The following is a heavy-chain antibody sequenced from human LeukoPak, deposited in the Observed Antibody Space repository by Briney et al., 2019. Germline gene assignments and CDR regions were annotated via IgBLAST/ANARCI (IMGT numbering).Heavy chain of an antibody. V-gene: IGHV4-59*08. J-gene: IGHJ4*02. CDR1: GGSISTYY. D-gene: IGHD3-16*01. CDR2: IYYSGNT. Sequence: PSETLSLTCTNSGGSISTYYWTWIRQPPGKGLEWIGYIYYSGNTNYNPALKSRVTISLDTSRNQFSLKLNSVTAADTAVYYCARRVTGRGTFYFDYWGQGSLVIVSS. CDR3: ARRVTGRGTFYFDY.